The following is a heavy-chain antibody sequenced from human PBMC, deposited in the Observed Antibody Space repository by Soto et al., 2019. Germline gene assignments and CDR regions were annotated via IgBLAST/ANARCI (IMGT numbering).Heavy chain of an antibody. V-gene: IGHV1-8*01. D-gene: IGHD3-3*01. CDR1: GCTLRGYV. CDR3: ARELRITIFGIVRTRCTVDP. Sequence: VRISSTGAGCTLRGYVFKEARPTTESGIEWMGWMNPNSGNTGYAQKFQGRVTMTRNTSISTAYTELSSLRSEDTAVYYCARELRITIFGIVRTRCTVDPWVQATLVTVS. J-gene: IGHJ5*02. CDR2: MNPNSGNT.